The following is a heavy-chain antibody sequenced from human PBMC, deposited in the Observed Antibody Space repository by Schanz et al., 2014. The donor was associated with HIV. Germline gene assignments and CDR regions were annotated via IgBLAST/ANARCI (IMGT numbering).Heavy chain of an antibody. J-gene: IGHJ6*02. CDR3: AKDRNYYESKYRGKGNYYFSYFVDV. Sequence: QEQLVESGGGVVQPGRTMRLGGVASGFKGKSHSMHWVRQAPGKGLEWVAVTSYDGTKKHYADSVKGRFTISRDNSKNALYLAIKSLRAEDAAVYYCAKDRNYYESKYRGKGNYYFSYFVDVWGQGTTVTVSS. CDR2: TSYDGTKK. V-gene: IGHV3-30*18. CDR1: GFKGKSHS. D-gene: IGHD3-22*01.